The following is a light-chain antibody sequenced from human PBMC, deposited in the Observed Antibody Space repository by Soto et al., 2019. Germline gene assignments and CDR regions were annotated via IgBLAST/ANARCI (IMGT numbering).Light chain of an antibody. V-gene: IGKV3D-15*01. J-gene: IGKJ5*01. CDR2: DAS. Sequence: EIVMTQSPATLSVSPGERATLSCRASQSVSSNLACYQQKPGQAPRLIXSDASNRATGIPARFSGSGSGTDLTLTISSLETEDFAVYYCQQYGSSPPITFGQGTRLEI. CDR1: QSVSSN. CDR3: QQYGSSPPIT.